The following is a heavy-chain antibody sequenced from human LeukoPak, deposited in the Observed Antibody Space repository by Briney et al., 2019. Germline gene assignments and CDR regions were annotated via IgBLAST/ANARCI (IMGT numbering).Heavy chain of an antibody. CDR2: INTNTGNP. D-gene: IGHD2-15*01. Sequence: ASVKVSCKASGYTFTGYYMHWVRQAPGQGLEWMGWINTNTGNPTYAQGFTGRFVFSLDTSVSTAYLQISSLKAEDTAVYYCARDLAPRVAATSGLFDPWGQGTLVTVSS. V-gene: IGHV7-4-1*02. CDR3: ARDLAPRVAATSGLFDP. CDR1: GYTFTGYY. J-gene: IGHJ5*02.